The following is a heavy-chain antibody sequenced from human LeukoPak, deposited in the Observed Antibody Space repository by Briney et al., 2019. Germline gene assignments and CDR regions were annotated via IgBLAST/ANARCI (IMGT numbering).Heavy chain of an antibody. CDR3: ARQLGADYDFLTGPYYFDY. Sequence: GESLKISCKGSGYSFTSYWIGWVRQMPGKGLECMGIIYPGDSDTRYNPSFQGQVTISADKSISTAYLQWSSLKASDTAMYYCARQLGADYDFLTGPYYFDYWGQGTLVTVSS. CDR1: GYSFTSYW. V-gene: IGHV5-51*01. CDR2: IYPGDSDT. J-gene: IGHJ4*02. D-gene: IGHD3-9*01.